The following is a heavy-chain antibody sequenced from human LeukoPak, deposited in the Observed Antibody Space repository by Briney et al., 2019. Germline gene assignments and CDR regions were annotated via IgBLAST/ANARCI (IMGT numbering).Heavy chain of an antibody. CDR2: ISGSGGST. D-gene: IGHD5-24*01. V-gene: IGHV3-23*01. J-gene: IGHJ4*02. Sequence: ETLSLTCTVSGGPVSSASHYWSWVRQAPGKGLEWVSAISGSGGSTHYADSVKGRFTISRDNSKNTMYLQMNSLRAEDTAVYYCAKGVEMATIHYYFDYWGQGTLVTVSS. CDR3: AKGVEMATIHYYFDY. CDR1: GGPVSSAS.